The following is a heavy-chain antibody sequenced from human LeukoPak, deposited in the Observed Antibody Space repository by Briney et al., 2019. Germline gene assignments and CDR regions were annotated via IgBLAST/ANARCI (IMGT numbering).Heavy chain of an antibody. CDR1: GGSISSYY. V-gene: IGHV4-4*07. J-gene: IGHJ5*02. CDR3: ARDWARVWYDSSVYYPEGIRFDP. CDR2: IYTSWST. D-gene: IGHD3-22*01. Sequence: SETLSLTCTVWGGSISSYYWSWIRQPAGKGVEWIGRIYTSWSTNYNPSLRSRVTMSVDTSKNQFSLQLSSVTAADTAVYYCARDWARVWYDSSVYYPEGIRFDPWGQGNLVTVFS.